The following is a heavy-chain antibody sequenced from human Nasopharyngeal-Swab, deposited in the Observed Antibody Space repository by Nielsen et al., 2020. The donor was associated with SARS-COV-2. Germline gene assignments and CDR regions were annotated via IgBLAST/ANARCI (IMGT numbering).Heavy chain of an antibody. CDR3: ARAQAPEPDIAVAGNPRD. CDR1: GFTFSSYA. CDR2: ISYDGSNK. J-gene: IGHJ4*02. Sequence: GESLKISCAASGFTFSSYAMHWVRQAPGKGLEWVAVISYDGSNKYYADSVKGRFTISRDNSKNTLYLQMNSLRAEDTAVYHCARAQAPEPDIAVAGNPRDWGQGTLVTVSS. D-gene: IGHD6-19*01. V-gene: IGHV3-30-3*01.